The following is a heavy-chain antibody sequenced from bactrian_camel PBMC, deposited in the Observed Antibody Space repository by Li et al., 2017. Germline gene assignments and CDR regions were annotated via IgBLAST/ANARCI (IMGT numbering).Heavy chain of an antibody. D-gene: IGHD2*01. CDR2: IDARGSTT. Sequence: VQLVESGGGSVQAGGSLTLSCASSGYTTGRHMTWFRQAPGKELEWVATIDARGSTTYYPPRLEGRFTISRDNAKNILYLQMHDLKIEDTAMYYCARDEGWTTETPETEGTQVTVS. CDR1: GYTTGRH. J-gene: IGHJ4*01. V-gene: IGHV3S1*01.